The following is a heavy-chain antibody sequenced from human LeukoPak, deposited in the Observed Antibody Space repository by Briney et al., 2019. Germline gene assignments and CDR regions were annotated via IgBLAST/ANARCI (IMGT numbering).Heavy chain of an antibody. Sequence: GGSVRLSCAASGFTFSSYWMSWVRQAPGKGLEWVANIKEDGREKFYVDSVKGRFTISRDNAKNSLYLQMNSLRAEDAAAYFCARAYYYDSRNYRYNYYGLAVWGQGTRVTVSS. CDR1: GFTFSSYW. CDR2: IKEDGREK. J-gene: IGHJ6*01. V-gene: IGHV3-7*04. D-gene: IGHD3-22*01. CDR3: ARAYYYDSRNYRYNYYGLAV.